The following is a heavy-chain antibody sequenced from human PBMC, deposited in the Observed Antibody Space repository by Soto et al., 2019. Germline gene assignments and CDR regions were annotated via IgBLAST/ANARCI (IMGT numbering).Heavy chain of an antibody. CDR1: GFTFTRYS. Sequence: GGSLRLSCAASGFTFTRYSMNWVRQAPGKGLEWVSSISSRSDIYYADSVKGRFTISRDNSKNTLYLQMNSLRAEDTAVYYCARVVPPSYGYHWGQGTLVTVSS. D-gene: IGHD5-18*01. CDR2: ISSRSDI. V-gene: IGHV3-21*04. J-gene: IGHJ5*02. CDR3: ARVVPPSYGYH.